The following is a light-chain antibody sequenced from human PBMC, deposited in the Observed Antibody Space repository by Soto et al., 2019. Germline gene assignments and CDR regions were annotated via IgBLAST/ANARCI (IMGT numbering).Light chain of an antibody. Sequence: EIVLTQSPGTLSLSPGERATLSCRASQSVSSSYLAWYQQKPGQAPRLLIYGASSRATCIPDRFSGSGSGTDFTLTIRRLEPEDFAVYYCQQYGSSPPYTFGQGTKLEI. CDR3: QQYGSSPPYT. J-gene: IGKJ2*01. CDR2: GAS. V-gene: IGKV3-20*01. CDR1: QSVSSSY.